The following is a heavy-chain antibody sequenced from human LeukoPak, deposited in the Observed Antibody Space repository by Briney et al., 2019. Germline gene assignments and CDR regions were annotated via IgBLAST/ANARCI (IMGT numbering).Heavy chain of an antibody. Sequence: SPRDSCTASGFTFGDYAMSWVRQAPGKGLEWVGFIRSKAYGGTTEYAASVKGRFTISSDESKSIAYLQMNSLKTEDTAVYYCTRDQITMVRGVIIYYHYMDVWGKG. CDR1: GFTFGDYA. CDR3: TRDQITMVRGVIIYYHYMDV. CDR2: IRSKAYGGTT. D-gene: IGHD3-10*01. V-gene: IGHV3-49*04. J-gene: IGHJ6*03.